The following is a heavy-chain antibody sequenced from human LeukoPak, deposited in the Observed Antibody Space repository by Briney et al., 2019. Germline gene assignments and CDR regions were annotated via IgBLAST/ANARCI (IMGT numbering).Heavy chain of an antibody. Sequence: GASVKVSCKASGYIFTSYGISWVRQAPGQGLEWMGGIIPIFGTANYAQKFQGRVTITADKSTSTAYMELSSLRSEDTAVYYCARERTTYYYGSGSYHWFDPWGQGTLVTVSS. CDR2: IIPIFGTA. CDR3: ARERTTYYYGSGSYHWFDP. D-gene: IGHD3-10*01. V-gene: IGHV1-69*06. J-gene: IGHJ5*02. CDR1: GYIFTSYG.